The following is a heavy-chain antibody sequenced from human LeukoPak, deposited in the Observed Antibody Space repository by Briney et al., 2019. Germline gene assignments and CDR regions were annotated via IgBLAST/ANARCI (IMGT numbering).Heavy chain of an antibody. CDR2: IYSGGNT. V-gene: IGHV3-53*01. CDR1: GFSASHNY. Sequence: GGALRLSRTASGFSASHNYMNWVRDAPGKGLEWVALIYSGGNTHYAVCVKGRFNISRDNSKNTLYPQMSSLRVEDTCVYYCTRDTPGIAASVSGGWGQGTLGNVSS. CDR3: TRDTPGIAASVSGG. J-gene: IGHJ4*02. D-gene: IGHD6-13*01.